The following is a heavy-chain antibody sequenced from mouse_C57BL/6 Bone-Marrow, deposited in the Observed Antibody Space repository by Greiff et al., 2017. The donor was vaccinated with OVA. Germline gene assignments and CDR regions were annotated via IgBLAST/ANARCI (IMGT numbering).Heavy chain of an antibody. D-gene: IGHD3-3*01. CDR3: ARLGDRGYYFDY. J-gene: IGHJ2*01. CDR1: GYTFTSYT. CDR2: INPSSGYT. V-gene: IGHV1-4*01. Sequence: QVQLQQPGAELVRPGSSVKLSCKASGYTFTSYTMHWVKQRPGQGLEWIGYINPSSGYTKYNQKFKDKATLTADKSSSTAYMQLSSLTSEDSAVYYCARLGDRGYYFDYWGQGTTLTVSS.